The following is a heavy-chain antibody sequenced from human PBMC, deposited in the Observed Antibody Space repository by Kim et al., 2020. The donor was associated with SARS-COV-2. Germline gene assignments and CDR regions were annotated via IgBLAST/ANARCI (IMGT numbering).Heavy chain of an antibody. CDR1: GFTFDDYA. CDR2: ISWDGGST. V-gene: IGHV3-43D*03. J-gene: IGHJ4*02. Sequence: GGSLRLSCAASGFTFDDYAMHWVRQAPGKGLEWVSLISWDGGSTYYADSVKGRFTISRDNSKNSLYLQMNSLRAEDTALYYCAKDGAVTSAGGFDYWGQGTLVTVSS. CDR3: AKDGAVTSAGGFDY. D-gene: IGHD4-17*01.